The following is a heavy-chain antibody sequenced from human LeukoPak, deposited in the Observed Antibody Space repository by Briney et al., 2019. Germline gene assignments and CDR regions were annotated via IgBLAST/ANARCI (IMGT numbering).Heavy chain of an antibody. J-gene: IGHJ4*02. CDR1: GGTFSSYT. CDR2: IIPILGIA. CDR3: ARDSWDSSGQVMGY. V-gene: IGHV1-69*04. Sequence: SVKVSCKASGGTFSSYTISWVRQAPGQGLEWMGRIIPILGIANYAQKFQGRVTITADKSTSTAYMELSSLRSEDTAVYYCARDSWDSSGQVMGYWGQGTLVTVSS. D-gene: IGHD3-22*01.